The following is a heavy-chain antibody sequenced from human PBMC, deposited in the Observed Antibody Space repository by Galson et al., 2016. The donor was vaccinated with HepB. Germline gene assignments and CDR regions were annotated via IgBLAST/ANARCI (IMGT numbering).Heavy chain of an antibody. V-gene: IGHV4-61*02. D-gene: IGHD1-26*01. Sequence: TLSLTCTVSGGSIASGDYYWTWIRRPAGKGLEWIGRIYTNGNTTYNSSLESQATPSIDVARHQFSPKLASVTAADTAVYYCARGTYSGRSFYYYLAVWGKGTAVTVSS. CDR2: IYTNGNT. CDR1: GGSIASGDYY. J-gene: IGHJ6*03. CDR3: ARGTYSGRSFYYYLAV.